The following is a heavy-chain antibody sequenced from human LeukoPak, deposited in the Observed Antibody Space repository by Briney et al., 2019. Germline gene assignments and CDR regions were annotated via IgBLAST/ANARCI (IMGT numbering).Heavy chain of an antibody. D-gene: IGHD2-15*01. J-gene: IGHJ3*02. CDR2: ISSSSSYI. Sequence: KTGGSLRLSCAASGFTFSSYSMNWVRQAPGKGLEWVSSISSSSSYIYYADSVKGRFTISRDNAKNSLYLQMNSLRAEDTAVYYCARDPVAATPDAFDIWGQGTMVTVSS. CDR1: GFTFSSYS. CDR3: ARDPVAATPDAFDI. V-gene: IGHV3-21*01.